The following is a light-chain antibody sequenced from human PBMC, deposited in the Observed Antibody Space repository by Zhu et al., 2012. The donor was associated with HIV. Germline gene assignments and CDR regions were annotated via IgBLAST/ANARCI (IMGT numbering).Light chain of an antibody. J-gene: IGKJ1*01. CDR1: QSVSRNY. CDR3: HQYDKSWT. Sequence: VLTQSPDTLSLSPGDRATLACRASQSVSRNYVIWYQQKPGQAPRPLIYGASDRASGVPDRFSGSGSGTDFTLTISRLEPEDFAVYYCHQYDKSWTFGQGTRVKSN. V-gene: IGKV3-20*01. CDR2: GAS.